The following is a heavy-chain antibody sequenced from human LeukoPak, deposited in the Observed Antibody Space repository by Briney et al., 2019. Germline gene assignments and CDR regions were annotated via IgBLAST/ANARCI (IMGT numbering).Heavy chain of an antibody. CDR3: ARALRSGFGELGIPQGFDP. J-gene: IGHJ5*02. D-gene: IGHD3-10*01. Sequence: SVKVSCKASGGTFSSYAISWVRQAPGQGLEWMGRIIPIFGTANYAQKFQGRVTITTDESTSTAYMELSSLRSEDTAVYYCARALRSGFGELGIPQGFDPWGQGTLVTVSS. CDR1: GGTFSSYA. CDR2: IIPIFGTA. V-gene: IGHV1-69*05.